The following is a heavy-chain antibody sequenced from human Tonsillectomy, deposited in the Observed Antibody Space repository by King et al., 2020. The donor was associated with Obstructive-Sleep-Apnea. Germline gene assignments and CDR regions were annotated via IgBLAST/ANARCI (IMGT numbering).Heavy chain of an antibody. D-gene: IGHD4-17*01. Sequence: VQLVESGGGLVQPGGSLRLSCAASGFTFSSYWMHWVRQAPGKGLVWVSRLNNNGNRTTYADSVKGRFTNSRDNAKNTLYLQMNSLRAEDTAVYYCARESPGKYGDYPNWYFDLWGRGTLVTVSS. J-gene: IGHJ2*01. CDR2: LNNNGNRT. V-gene: IGHV3-74*01. CDR1: GFTFSSYW. CDR3: ARESPGKYGDYPNWYFDL.